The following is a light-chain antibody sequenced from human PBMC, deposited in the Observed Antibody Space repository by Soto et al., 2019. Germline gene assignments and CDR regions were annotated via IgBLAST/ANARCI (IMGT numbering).Light chain of an antibody. J-gene: IGKJ3*01. CDR1: QGIRNF. V-gene: IGKV1-27*01. Sequence: DIPMTQSPTSLSASVGDRVTITCRASQGIRNFVAWYQQKPGKASKLLIYAASTLQSGVPSRFSGSGSGTDFTLTINSLQPEDVATYSCQKYSSVPVFGPGTKVEIK. CDR2: AAS. CDR3: QKYSSVPV.